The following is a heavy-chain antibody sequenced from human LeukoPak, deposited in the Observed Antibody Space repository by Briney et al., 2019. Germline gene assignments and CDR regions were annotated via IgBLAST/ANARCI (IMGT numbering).Heavy chain of an antibody. D-gene: IGHD1-7*01. CDR3: ARGKNIWNYRSWFDS. Sequence: PGRSLRLSCAASGFTFSTYGMHWVRQAPGKGLEWVAVISKDGSNKYYVDSVKGRFTISRDNSKNTLYLQMNSLRVEDTAVYYCARGKNIWNYRSWFDSWGQGTLVTVSS. CDR1: GFTFSTYG. CDR2: ISKDGSNK. V-gene: IGHV3-30*03. J-gene: IGHJ5*01.